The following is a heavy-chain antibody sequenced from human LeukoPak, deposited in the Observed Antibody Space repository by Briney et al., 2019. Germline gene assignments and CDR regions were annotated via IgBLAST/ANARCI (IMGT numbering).Heavy chain of an antibody. V-gene: IGHV3-30-3*01. CDR3: VLGHYGGLFDN. D-gene: IGHD4-23*01. CDR2: IRSDGTTK. J-gene: IGHJ4*02. CDR1: RFTFGRYD. Sequence: PGRSLRLSCAASRFTFGRYDMHWVRQAPGKGLEWVAIIRSDGTTKDYADSVKGRFTTSRDSSKDTLYIQMNSLRPEDTAVYYCVLGHYGGLFDNWGQGTLVSVSS.